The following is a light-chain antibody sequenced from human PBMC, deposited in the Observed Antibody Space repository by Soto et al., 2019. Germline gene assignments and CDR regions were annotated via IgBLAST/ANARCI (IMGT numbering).Light chain of an antibody. J-gene: IGKJ1*01. CDR1: QSISSY. V-gene: IGKV1-39*01. Sequence: DIQMTQSPSSLSASVGDRVTITCRASQSISSYLNWYQQKPGKAPKVLIYAASSLQSRVPSRFSDSESGTDYTPTISSLQPEDFATHYCQQSYSTHAWTFGQETKVEIK. CDR3: QQSYSTHAWT. CDR2: AAS.